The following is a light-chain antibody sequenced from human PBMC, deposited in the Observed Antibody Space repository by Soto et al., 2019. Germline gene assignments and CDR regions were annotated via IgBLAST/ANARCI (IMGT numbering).Light chain of an antibody. Sequence: DIQMTQSPSSLSAFIGDRVTITCRTSHTISSHLNCYHHKPGKAPNLLIYAASSLQSGVPSVFSGSGSGTDFTLTITSLQPDDFATYYCQQSFSIPYTFGQGTKLQIK. CDR1: HTISSH. CDR3: QQSFSIPYT. CDR2: AAS. J-gene: IGKJ2*01. V-gene: IGKV1-39*01.